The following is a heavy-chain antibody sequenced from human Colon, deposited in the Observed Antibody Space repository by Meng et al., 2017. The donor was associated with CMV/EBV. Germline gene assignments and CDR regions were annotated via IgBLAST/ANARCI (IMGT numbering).Heavy chain of an antibody. CDR1: GVSFSHYY. CDR3: AVQPCYDGYCYFDY. J-gene: IGHJ4*02. Sequence: VQLQESGPGLVKPSEPLSLTCIVSGVSFSHYYWSWIRQPAGKGPEWIGRIYIRGGTNYNPSLKSRVTMSVDTSKNQFSLKLSSVTAADTAVYYCAVQPCYDGYCYFDYWGQGTLVTVSS. V-gene: IGHV4-4*07. D-gene: IGHD5-18*01. CDR2: IYIRGGT.